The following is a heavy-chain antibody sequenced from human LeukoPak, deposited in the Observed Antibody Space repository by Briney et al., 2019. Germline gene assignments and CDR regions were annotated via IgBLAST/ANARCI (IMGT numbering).Heavy chain of an antibody. Sequence: SETLSLTCTVSGGSIDSNSWTWIRQPPGKGLEWIGYIYYSGTTNYNPSLKSRVTISVDTSKNQFSLKLSSVTAADTAVYYCARGRNELWFGELLGGLFDYWGQGTLVTVSS. CDR1: GGSIDSNS. CDR3: ARGRNELWFGELLGGLFDY. V-gene: IGHV4-59*01. D-gene: IGHD3-10*01. CDR2: IYYSGTT. J-gene: IGHJ4*02.